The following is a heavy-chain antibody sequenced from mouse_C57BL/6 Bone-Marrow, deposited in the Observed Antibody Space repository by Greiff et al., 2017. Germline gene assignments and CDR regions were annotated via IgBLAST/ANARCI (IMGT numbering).Heavy chain of an antibody. J-gene: IGHJ2*01. Sequence: QVQLKQPGAELVRPGSSVKLSCKASGYTFTSYWMHWVKQRPIQGLEWIGNIDPSDSETHYNQKFKDKATLTVDKSSSTAYMQLSSLTSEDSAVYDCARHYGSSLYYFDYWGQGTTLTVSS. CDR3: ARHYGSSLYYFDY. D-gene: IGHD1-1*01. CDR2: IDPSDSET. CDR1: GYTFTSYW. V-gene: IGHV1-52*01.